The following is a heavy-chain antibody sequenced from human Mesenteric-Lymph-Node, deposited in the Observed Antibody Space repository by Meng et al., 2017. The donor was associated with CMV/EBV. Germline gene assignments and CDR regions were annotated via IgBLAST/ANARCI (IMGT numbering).Heavy chain of an antibody. Sequence: SETLSLTCTVSGGSISSSSYYWGWLRQPPGQGLEWIGSTYYSGSTYYNPSLKSRVTISIDMSKNQFSLKLNSVTAADTAVYFCVNRGGWDLRFYFDSWGQGTLVTVSS. D-gene: IGHD1-26*01. J-gene: IGHJ4*02. V-gene: IGHV4-39*07. CDR1: GGSISSSSYY. CDR3: VNRGGWDLRFYFDS. CDR2: TYYSGST.